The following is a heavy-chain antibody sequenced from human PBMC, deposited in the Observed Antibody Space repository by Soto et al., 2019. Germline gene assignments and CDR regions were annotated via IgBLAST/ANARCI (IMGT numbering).Heavy chain of an antibody. CDR3: AGGSAWYSYFDY. D-gene: IGHD6-19*01. CDR2: ISYDGGNK. CDR1: GFTFSDYA. J-gene: IGHJ4*02. V-gene: IGHV3-30-3*01. Sequence: QVQLVESGGGVVQPGRSRRLSCAASGFTFSDYAMHWVRQAPGKGLEWVAVISYDGGNKYYADSVKGRFTISRDNSKNMLYLEMNSLRIEDTAVYYCAGGSAWYSYFDYWGQGTQVTVSS.